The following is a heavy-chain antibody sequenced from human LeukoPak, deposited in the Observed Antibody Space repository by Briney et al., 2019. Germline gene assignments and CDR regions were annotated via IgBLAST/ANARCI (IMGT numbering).Heavy chain of an antibody. CDR1: GFTFSNAW. CDR3: AKDIRGAFDI. Sequence: GGSLRLSCAASGFTFSNAWMSWVRQAPGKGLEWVGRIKSKTDGWTTDYAAPVKGRLTISRDDSKNTLYLQMNSLKTEETAVYYCAKDIRGAFDIWGQGTMVTVSS. V-gene: IGHV3-15*01. J-gene: IGHJ3*02. CDR2: IKSKTDGWTT.